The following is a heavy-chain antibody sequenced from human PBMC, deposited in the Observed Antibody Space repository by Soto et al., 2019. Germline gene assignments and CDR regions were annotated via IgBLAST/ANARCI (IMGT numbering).Heavy chain of an antibody. J-gene: IGHJ4*02. Sequence: QVQLQQWGAGLLKPSETLSLTCAVYGGSFSGYYWSWIRQPPGKGLEWIGEINHSGSTNYNPSLKSRVTISVDTSKNQFSLKLSSVTAADSAVYSCARGNGRDGYKYYFDYWGQGTLVTVSS. V-gene: IGHV4-34*01. CDR2: INHSGST. CDR3: ARGNGRDGYKYYFDY. D-gene: IGHD5-12*01. CDR1: GGSFSGYY.